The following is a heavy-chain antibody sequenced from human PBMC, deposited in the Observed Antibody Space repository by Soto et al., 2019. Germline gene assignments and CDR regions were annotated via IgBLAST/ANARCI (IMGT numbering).Heavy chain of an antibody. D-gene: IGHD5-12*01. Sequence: GGLQSHSPGTSGFHSSNHRGHLVRQAPGKGLEWVSSISSSGSYIYYADSVKGRFTISRDNAKKTLYLQMNSLRSEYTAGYYRARWMGALDIWGQGTMV. CDR1: GFHSSNHR. J-gene: IGHJ3*02. CDR2: ISSSGSYI. CDR3: ARWMGALDI. V-gene: IGHV3-21*01.